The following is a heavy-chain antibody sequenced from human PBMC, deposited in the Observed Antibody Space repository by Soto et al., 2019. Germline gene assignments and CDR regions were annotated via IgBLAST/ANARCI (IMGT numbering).Heavy chain of an antibody. V-gene: IGHV3-23*01. J-gene: IGHJ4*02. CDR1: GFVFSDYA. D-gene: IGHD2-2*01. Sequence: EVQLLDSGGGWVQPGGSLRLSCVASGFVFSDYAMSWVRQAPGKGLEWVSAISAGGSDTYYADSVKGRFTVSRVNSKNTLYPQMNTLRPEDTAIYYCASVPIWCGSSSCYTEGFDSWGQGTLVTVSS. CDR3: ASVPIWCGSSSCYTEGFDS. CDR2: ISAGGSDT.